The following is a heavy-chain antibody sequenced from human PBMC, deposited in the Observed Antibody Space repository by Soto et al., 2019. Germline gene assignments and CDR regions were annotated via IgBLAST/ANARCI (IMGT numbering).Heavy chain of an antibody. Sequence: QVQLVQSGAEVKKPGASVKVSGKASGYTFTSYGISWVRQAPGQGLEWMGWISAYNGDTNSAQMFQGRVTMTTDTSTSTAYMELRSLRSDDTAVYYCARGGITHCSSTSCYNDYWGQGTLVTVSS. CDR1: GYTFTSYG. CDR2: ISAYNGDT. V-gene: IGHV1-18*01. CDR3: ARGGITHCSSTSCYNDY. D-gene: IGHD2-2*02. J-gene: IGHJ4*02.